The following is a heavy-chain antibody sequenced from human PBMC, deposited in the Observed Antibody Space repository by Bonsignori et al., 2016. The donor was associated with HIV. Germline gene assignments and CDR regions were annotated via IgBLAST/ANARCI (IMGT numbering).Heavy chain of an antibody. V-gene: IGHV3-30-3*01. CDR3: VRDQAGPWDQRLLRFES. D-gene: IGHD2-2*01. J-gene: IGHJ4*02. Sequence: GGSLRLSCAGSRITLSPYSVHWVRQAPNKGFEWVAYISPDGGAYYAKSVRGRFYMTRDDSKGTLSLQMNSLKFEDTAVYFCVRDQAGPWDQRLLRFESWGQGTPVTVSS. CDR2: ISPDGGA. CDR1: RITLSPYS.